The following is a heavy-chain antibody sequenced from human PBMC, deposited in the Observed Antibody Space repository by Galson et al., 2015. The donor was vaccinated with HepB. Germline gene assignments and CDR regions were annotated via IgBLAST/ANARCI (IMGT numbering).Heavy chain of an antibody. CDR3: AKAPSPRFGDSLYYFDF. V-gene: IGHV3-23*01. J-gene: IGHJ4*02. CDR1: GFTFSSYA. CDR2: IRNSGSTT. Sequence: SLRLSCAASGFTFSSYAMNWVRQAPGKGLEWVSGIRNSGSTTYYADSVKGRFTISRDNSKYTLYLQMNSLRAEDTAVYYCAKAPSPRFGDSLYYFDFWGQGTLVTVSS. D-gene: IGHD3-10*01.